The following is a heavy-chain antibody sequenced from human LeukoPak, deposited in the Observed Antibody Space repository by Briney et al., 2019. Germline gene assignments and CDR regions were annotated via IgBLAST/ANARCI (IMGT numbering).Heavy chain of an antibody. CDR1: GFAFSSYA. CDR3: ARRPTGCSGGSCSVYFDI. Sequence: GGSLRLSCAASGFAFSSYAMSWVRQAPGKGLEWVSGISGSGGSTFYADSVRGRFTISRDNSKNTLYLQMNSVRAEDTAVYYCARRPTGCSGGSCSVYFDIWGLGTLVTVSS. D-gene: IGHD2-15*01. CDR2: ISGSGGST. J-gene: IGHJ4*02. V-gene: IGHV3-23*01.